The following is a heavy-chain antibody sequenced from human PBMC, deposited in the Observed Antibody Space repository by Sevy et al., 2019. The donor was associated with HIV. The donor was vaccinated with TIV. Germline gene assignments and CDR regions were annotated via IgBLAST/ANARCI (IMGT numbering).Heavy chain of an antibody. CDR1: GGSISSSYY. D-gene: IGHD1-1*01. CDR3: AKLETGYYYGMDV. V-gene: IGHV4-39*01. Sequence: SETLSLTCNVSGGSISSSYYWGWIRQPPGKGLEWIGSIYYTGSTYYKTSLKSRITVTVDRSKNQLSLRLTTVTAADTAVYYCAKLETGYYYGMDVWGQGIMVTVSS. J-gene: IGHJ6*02. CDR2: IYYTGST.